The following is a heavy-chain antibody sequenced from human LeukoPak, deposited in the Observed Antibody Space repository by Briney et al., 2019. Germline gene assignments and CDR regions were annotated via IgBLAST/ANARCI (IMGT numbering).Heavy chain of an antibody. D-gene: IGHD3-16*01. V-gene: IGHV3-48*03. Sequence: GGSLRLSCAASEFTFSSYDIIWGRQAPGKGLEWVSWITGSGGAVKYTDSVKGRFIISRDNAKKSVYLQMNSLRVEDTAVYYCARNGGGLDYWGQGALVTVSS. CDR3: ARNGGGLDY. CDR1: EFTFSSYD. CDR2: ITGSGGAV. J-gene: IGHJ4*02.